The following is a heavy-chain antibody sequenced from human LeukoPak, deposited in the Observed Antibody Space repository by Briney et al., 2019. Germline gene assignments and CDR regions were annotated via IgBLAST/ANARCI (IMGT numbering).Heavy chain of an antibody. D-gene: IGHD2-2*01. Sequence: PGGSLRLSCAASGFTFSSYSMNWVRQAPGKGLEWVSSIGSSSSYIYYADSVKGRFTISRDNAKNSLYLQMNSLRAEDTAVYYCARVNSRRSTSCPLDYWGQGTLVTVSS. V-gene: IGHV3-21*01. CDR3: ARVNSRRSTSCPLDY. CDR2: IGSSSSYI. CDR1: GFTFSSYS. J-gene: IGHJ4*02.